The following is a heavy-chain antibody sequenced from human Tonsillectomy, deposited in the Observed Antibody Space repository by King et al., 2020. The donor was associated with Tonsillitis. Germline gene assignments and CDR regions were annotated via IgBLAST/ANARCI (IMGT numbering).Heavy chain of an antibody. V-gene: IGHV3-74*01. CDR3: ARDLYYDFWSGYTSYNWFDP. Sequence: VQLVESGGGLVQPAGSLRLSCAASGFTFSSYWMHWVRQAPGKGLVWVSRINSDGSSTSYADSVKGRFTISRDNAKNTLYLQMNSLRAEDTAVYYCARDLYYDFWSGYTSYNWFDPWGQGTLVTVSS. D-gene: IGHD3-3*01. CDR1: GFTFSSYW. J-gene: IGHJ5*02. CDR2: INSDGSST.